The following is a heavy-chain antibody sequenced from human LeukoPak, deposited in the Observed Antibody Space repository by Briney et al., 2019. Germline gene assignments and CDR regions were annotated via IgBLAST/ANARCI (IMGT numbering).Heavy chain of an antibody. V-gene: IGHV4-59*01. CDR1: GGSISSYY. Sequence: SETLSLTCTVSGGSISSYYWSWIRQPPGKGLEWIGYIYYSGSTNYNPSLKSRVTISVDTSKNQFSLKLSSVAAADTAVYYCARAPTAMVPFFDYWGQGTLVTVSS. CDR3: ARAPTAMVPFFDY. D-gene: IGHD5-18*01. CDR2: IYYSGST. J-gene: IGHJ4*02.